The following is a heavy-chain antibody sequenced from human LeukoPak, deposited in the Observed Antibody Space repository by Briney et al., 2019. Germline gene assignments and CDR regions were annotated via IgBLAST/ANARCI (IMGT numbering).Heavy chain of an antibody. J-gene: IGHJ5*02. CDR2: INPNSAGT. V-gene: IGHV1-2*02. CDR3: ARAVGPRGGNWFDP. D-gene: IGHD1-26*01. CDR1: GYTFTGYY. Sequence: ASVKVSCKASGYTFTGYYMQWVRQAPGQGLEWMGWINPNSAGTNYAQKFQGRVTMTRDTSISTAYMELSRLRSEDTAVYYCARAVGPRGGNWFDPWGQGTLVTVSS.